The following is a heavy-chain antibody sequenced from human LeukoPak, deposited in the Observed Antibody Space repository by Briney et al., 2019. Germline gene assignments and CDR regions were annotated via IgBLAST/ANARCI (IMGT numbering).Heavy chain of an antibody. CDR1: EFTFSDYY. D-gene: IGHD7-27*01. J-gene: IGHJ4*02. CDR2: IIRSGTTK. Sequence: GGSLRLSCAASEFTFSDYYMSWIRQAPGKGLEWVSFIIRSGTTKYYADSVKGRFTISRDNAKNTLYLQMNSLRAEDTAVYYCAGSLGPLTEYWGQGTLVTVSS. V-gene: IGHV3-11*04. CDR3: AGSLGPLTEY.